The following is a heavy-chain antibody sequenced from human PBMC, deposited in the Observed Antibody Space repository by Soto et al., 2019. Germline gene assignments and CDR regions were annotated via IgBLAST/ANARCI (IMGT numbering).Heavy chain of an antibody. J-gene: IGHJ4*02. V-gene: IGHV3-30*18. CDR2: ISYDGSNN. D-gene: IGHD3-22*01. CDR1: GFTFSSYG. CDR3: AKDGNYYDSSGYYRRPLDY. Sequence: VGSLRLSCAASGFTFSSYGMHWVRQAPGKGLEWVAVISYDGSNNNYADSVKGRFTISRDNSKNTLYLQMNSLRAEDTAVYYCAKDGNYYDSSGYYRRPLDYWGQGNLVTVYS.